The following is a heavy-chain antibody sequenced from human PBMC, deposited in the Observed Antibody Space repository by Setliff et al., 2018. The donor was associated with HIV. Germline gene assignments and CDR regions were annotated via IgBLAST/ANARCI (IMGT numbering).Heavy chain of an antibody. J-gene: IGHJ6*03. CDR3: ARGDPRRGYSYGPEYMDV. V-gene: IGHV1-8*02. CDR1: GYNFTTYD. D-gene: IGHD5-18*01. CDR2: MNPNSGNT. Sequence: SVKVSCKASGYNFTTYDINWVRQATGQGLEWMGWMNPNSGNTDYAQKFQGRVTMTRNTSISTVYMEMSSLRSEDTAVYYCARGDPRRGYSYGPEYMDVWGKGTTVTVSS.